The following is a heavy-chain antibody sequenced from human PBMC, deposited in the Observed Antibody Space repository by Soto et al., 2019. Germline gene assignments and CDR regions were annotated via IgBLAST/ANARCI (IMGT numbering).Heavy chain of an antibody. V-gene: IGHV3-21*01. Sequence: SLRLSCAASGFTFISYSMNWVRQAPGKGLEWVSSISGSSAYIYYADSVKGRFTISRDNSKNSLYLQMNSLRAEDTAVYYCARDLTDGYNSRRASYWGQGTLVTVSS. CDR3: ARDLTDGYNSRRASY. CDR1: GFTFISYS. D-gene: IGHD5-12*01. CDR2: ISGSSAYI. J-gene: IGHJ4*02.